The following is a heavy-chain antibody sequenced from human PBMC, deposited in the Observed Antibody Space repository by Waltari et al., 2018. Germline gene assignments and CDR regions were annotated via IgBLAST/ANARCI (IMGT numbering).Heavy chain of an antibody. Sequence: QVQLVQSGAEVKKPGASVKVSCKVSGYTLTELSMHWVRQAPGKGLEWMGGFAPADGETIYAQKFQGRVTMTEDTSTDTAYMELSSLRSEDTAVYYCATDFLSFKGSYWYFDLWGRGTLVTVSS. CDR2: FAPADGET. CDR1: GYTLTELS. CDR3: ATDFLSFKGSYWYFDL. V-gene: IGHV1-24*01. J-gene: IGHJ2*01.